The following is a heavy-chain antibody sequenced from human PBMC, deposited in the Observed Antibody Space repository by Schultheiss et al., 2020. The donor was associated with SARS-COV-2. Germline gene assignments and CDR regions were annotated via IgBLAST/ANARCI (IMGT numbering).Heavy chain of an antibody. Sequence: GGSLRLSCAASGFTFSNFGMHWVRQAPGKGLEWVAVISYDGSKEYYADSVKGRFTISRDNAKNSLFLQMNSLRAEDTAVYYCARGEQQLGRFDYWGQGILVTVSS. CDR1: GFTFSNFG. CDR3: ARGEQQLGRFDY. D-gene: IGHD6-13*01. V-gene: IGHV3-30*03. CDR2: ISYDGSKE. J-gene: IGHJ4*02.